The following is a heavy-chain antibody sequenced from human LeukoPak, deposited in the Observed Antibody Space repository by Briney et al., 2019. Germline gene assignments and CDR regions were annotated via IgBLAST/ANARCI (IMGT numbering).Heavy chain of an antibody. CDR2: IYHSGNT. CDR3: ARDGKRTSMITSGGARPHYFDY. D-gene: IGHD3-16*01. CDR1: DYSISNGYY. Sequence: SETLSLICSVSDYSISNGYYWGWVRQPPGKGLEWIGTIYHSGNTYYNPSLWSRVTISVDTSKNQFSLSLRSLTAADTAVYYCARDGKRTSMITSGGARPHYFDYWGQGALVTVSS. V-gene: IGHV4-38-2*02. J-gene: IGHJ4*02.